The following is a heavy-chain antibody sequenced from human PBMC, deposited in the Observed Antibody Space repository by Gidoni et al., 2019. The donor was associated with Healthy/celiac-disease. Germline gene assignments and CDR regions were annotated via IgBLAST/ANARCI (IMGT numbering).Heavy chain of an antibody. CDR2: ISGSGGST. D-gene: IGHD5-12*01. CDR3: AKPITPRNSVYDY. J-gene: IGHJ4*02. Sequence: EVQLLASGGGLVQPGGSLRLSCAASGFTFSSYAMSWVRQAPGKGLEWVSAISGSGGSTYYEDSVKGRFTISRDNSKNTLYLQMNSLRAEDTAVYYCAKPITPRNSVYDYWGQGTLVTVSS. V-gene: IGHV3-23*01. CDR1: GFTFSSYA.